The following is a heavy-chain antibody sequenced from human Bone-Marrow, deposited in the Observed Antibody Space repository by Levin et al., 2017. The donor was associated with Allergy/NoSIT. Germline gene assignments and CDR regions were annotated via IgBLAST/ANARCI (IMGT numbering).Heavy chain of an antibody. CDR1: GFTFSDYY. V-gene: IGHV3-11*01. D-gene: IGHD5-12*01. Sequence: GESLKISCAASGFTFSDYYMSWIRQAPGKGLEWVSYISSSGSTIYYADSVKGRFTISRDNAKNSLYLQMNSLRAEDTAVYYCARGRANIVATTTGPLGLGNYWGQGTLVTVSS. CDR3: ARGRANIVATTTGPLGLGNY. J-gene: IGHJ4*02. CDR2: ISSSGSTI.